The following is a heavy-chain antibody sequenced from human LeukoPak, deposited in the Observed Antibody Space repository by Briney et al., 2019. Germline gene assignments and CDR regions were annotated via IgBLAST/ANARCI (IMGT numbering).Heavy chain of an antibody. CDR1: GYTFTSYG. J-gene: IGHJ6*02. D-gene: IGHD2-15*01. Sequence: GASVKVSCKASGYTFTSYGISWVRQAPGQGLEWMGWISAYNGNTNYAQKLQGRVTMTTDTSTSTAYMELRSLRSDDTAVYYCARDSIGYCSGGSCNVYCYYGMDVWGQGTTVTVSS. V-gene: IGHV1-18*01. CDR3: ARDSIGYCSGGSCNVYCYYGMDV. CDR2: ISAYNGNT.